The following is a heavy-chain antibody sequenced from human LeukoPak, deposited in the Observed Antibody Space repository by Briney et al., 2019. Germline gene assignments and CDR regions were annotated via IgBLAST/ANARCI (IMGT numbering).Heavy chain of an antibody. V-gene: IGHV1-2*02. J-gene: IGHJ5*02. CDR1: GYMFTSHG. CDR3: GRGIQSFDP. CDR2: INPKSGDT. Sequence: GASVKVSCKSSGYMFTSHGIHWLRQAPGQGLEWMGWINPKSGDTNYAQKFQDRVTMTRDTSTSTGYMELRSLRSEDTAVYYCGRGIQSFDPWGQGALVTVSS.